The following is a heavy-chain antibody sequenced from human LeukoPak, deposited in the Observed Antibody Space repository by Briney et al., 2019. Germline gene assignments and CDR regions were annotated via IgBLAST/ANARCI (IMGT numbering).Heavy chain of an antibody. J-gene: IGHJ4*02. CDR2: ISAYNGNT. Sequence: ASVKVSCKASGYTFTGYYMHWVRQAPGQGLEWMGWISAYNGNTNYAQKLQGRVTMTTDTSTSTAYMELRSLRSDDTAVYYCARARSGSYGRSYYFDYWGQGTLVTVSS. D-gene: IGHD1-26*01. V-gene: IGHV1-18*04. CDR3: ARARSGSYGRSYYFDY. CDR1: GYTFTGYY.